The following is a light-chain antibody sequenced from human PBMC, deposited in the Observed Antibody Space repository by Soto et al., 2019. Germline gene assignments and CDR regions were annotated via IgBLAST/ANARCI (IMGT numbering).Light chain of an antibody. CDR1: QGISRS. V-gene: IGKV1-12*01. J-gene: IGKJ3*01. CDR2: GAS. Sequence: DLQMTQSPSSVSASVGDRVTITCRASQGISRSLAWYQQKPGKATKVLIYGASNLQSGVPSRFSGSGSGTDFTLTISSLQPEDFATYYCQQANRFPLTFGPGTKVDIK. CDR3: QQANRFPLT.